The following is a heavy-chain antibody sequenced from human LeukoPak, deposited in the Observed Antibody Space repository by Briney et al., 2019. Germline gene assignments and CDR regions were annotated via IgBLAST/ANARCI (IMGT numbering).Heavy chain of an antibody. V-gene: IGHV3-74*01. CDR2: INSDGSST. D-gene: IGHD3-10*01. J-gene: IGHJ4*02. Sequence: GGSLRLSCAASGFTFSSYWMHWVRQAPGKGLVWVSRINSDGSSTSYADSVKGRFTISRDNAKNSLYLQMNSLRAEDTALYYCAKDMQNYYGSGTVFKWGQGTLVTVSS. CDR1: GFTFSSYW. CDR3: AKDMQNYYGSGTVFK.